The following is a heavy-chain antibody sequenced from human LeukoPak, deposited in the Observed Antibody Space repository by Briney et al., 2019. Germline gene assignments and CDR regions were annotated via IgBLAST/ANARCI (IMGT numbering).Heavy chain of an antibody. V-gene: IGHV3-23*01. CDR2: ISVSGGNT. J-gene: IGHJ4*02. CDR3: AKGLGSSYYYYFDN. Sequence: GGSLRLSCAASGFTFSGYAMNWVRQAPGKGLEWVSGISVSGGNTYYAGSVKGRFTISRDDSMNTLYLQMNSLRAEDTAIYYCAKGLGSSYYYYFDNWGQGTLVTVSS. CDR1: GFTFSGYA. D-gene: IGHD3-22*01.